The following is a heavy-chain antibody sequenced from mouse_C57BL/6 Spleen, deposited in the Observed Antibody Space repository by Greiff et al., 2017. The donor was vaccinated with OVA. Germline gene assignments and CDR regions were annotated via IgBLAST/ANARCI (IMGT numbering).Heavy chain of an antibody. V-gene: IGHV1-59*01. D-gene: IGHD4-1*01. Sequence: QVQLQQPGAELVRPGTSVKLSCKASGYTFTSYWMHWVKQRPGQGLEWIGVIDPSDSYTNYNQKFKGKATLTVDTSASTAYMRLSSLTSEDSAVYYCARATGGYFDYWGKGTTLTVSS. CDR3: ARATGGYFDY. CDR1: GYTFTSYW. J-gene: IGHJ2*01. CDR2: IDPSDSYT.